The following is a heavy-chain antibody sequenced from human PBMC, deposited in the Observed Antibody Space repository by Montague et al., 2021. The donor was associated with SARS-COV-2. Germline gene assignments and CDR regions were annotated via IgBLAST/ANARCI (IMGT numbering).Heavy chain of an antibody. J-gene: IGHJ4*02. CDR2: INHSGST. D-gene: IGHD3-22*01. CDR1: GGSFSGYY. CDR3: ARDTVDINMILVVITSVNHYFDS. Sequence: SETLSLTCAVYGGSFSGYYWTWIRQSPGKGLEWIGEINHSGSTNYSPSLESRVAISVDTSKNQFSLKLNSVTAADTAIYYCARDTVDINMILVVITSVNHYFDSWGQGTLVTVSP. V-gene: IGHV4-34*01.